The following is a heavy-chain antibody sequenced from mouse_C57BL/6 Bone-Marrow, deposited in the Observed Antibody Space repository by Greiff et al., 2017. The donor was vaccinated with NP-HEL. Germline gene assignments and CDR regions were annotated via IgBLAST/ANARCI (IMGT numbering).Heavy chain of an antibody. D-gene: IGHD4-1*01. CDR2: IYPRSGST. CDR3: SRTGGAAMDY. J-gene: IGHJ4*01. CDR1: GYTFTGYG. Sequence: QVQLQQSGAELARPGASVTLSCKASGYTFTGYGISWVKQTTGQGLEWIGEIYPRSGSTSYNEKFKGKATLTADKSSSTAYMELRSLPSEDSAVFFCSRTGGAAMDYWGQGPSATVSS. V-gene: IGHV1-81*01.